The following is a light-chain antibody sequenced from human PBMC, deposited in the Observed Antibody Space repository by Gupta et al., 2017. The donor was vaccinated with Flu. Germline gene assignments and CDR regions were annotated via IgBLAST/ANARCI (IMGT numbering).Light chain of an antibody. J-gene: IGKJ2*01. CDR3: QQRSSRPMYT. Sequence: ATPSCRASRSISIYLAWYQKKPGQAPRLLMYDASHRAAGIPVRCTGSGSGTEFTLTISSLAPEDFAVYYCQQRSSRPMYTFGQGTELVIK. CDR1: RSISIY. V-gene: IGKV3-11*01. CDR2: DAS.